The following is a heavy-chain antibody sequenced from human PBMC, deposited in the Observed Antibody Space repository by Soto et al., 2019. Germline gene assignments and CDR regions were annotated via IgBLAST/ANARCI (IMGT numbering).Heavy chain of an antibody. CDR1: VFTFSYYA. CDR3: ASTGTSSLAFDY. D-gene: IGHD6-13*01. V-gene: IGHV3-33*01. CDR2: IWYDGSNK. J-gene: IGHJ4*02. Sequence: GSLRLSCAASVFTFSYYAMHWVRQAPGKGLEWVAVIWYDGSNKYYADSVKGRFTISRENAKNSLYLQMNSLRAEDTAVYYCASTGTSSLAFDYWGQGTLVTVSS.